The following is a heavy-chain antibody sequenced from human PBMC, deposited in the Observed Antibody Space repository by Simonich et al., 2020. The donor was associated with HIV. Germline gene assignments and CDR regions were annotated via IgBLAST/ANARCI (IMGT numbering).Heavy chain of an antibody. V-gene: IGHV1-2*02. CDR2: INPNGGAT. Sequence: QVQLVQSGAEVKKPGASVKVSCKASGYTFTDYYIHWVRQAPGKGLGGMGWINPNGGATEDGQKFQGRVTMTRDTSISTAYMELSRARSEDTAVYYCAREGTQLEDAFDIWGQGTQVTVSS. J-gene: IGHJ3*02. D-gene: IGHD1-1*01. CDR1: GYTFTDYY. CDR3: AREGTQLEDAFDI.